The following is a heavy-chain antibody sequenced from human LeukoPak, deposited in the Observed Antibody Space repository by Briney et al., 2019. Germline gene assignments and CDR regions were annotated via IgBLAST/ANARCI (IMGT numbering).Heavy chain of an antibody. J-gene: IGHJ5*02. CDR2: INPNSGGT. CDR1: GYTFTGYY. Sequence: ASVKVSCKASGYTFTGYYMHWVRQAPGQGLEWMGWINPNSGGTNYAQKFQGRVTMTRDTSISTAYMELSRLRSDDTAVYYCARVFKVVPASNWFDPWGQGTLVTVSS. V-gene: IGHV1-2*02. CDR3: ARVFKVVPASNWFDP. D-gene: IGHD2-2*01.